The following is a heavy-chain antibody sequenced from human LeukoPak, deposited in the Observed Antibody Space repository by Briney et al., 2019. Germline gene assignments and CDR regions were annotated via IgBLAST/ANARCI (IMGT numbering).Heavy chain of an antibody. CDR1: GYTFTSYD. CDR2: MNPNSGNT. CDR3: ATRGGSYLMFDP. V-gene: IGHV1-8*03. Sequence: GASVKVSCKASGYTFTSYDINWVRQATGQGLEWMGWMNPNSGNTGYAQKFQGRVTITRNTSISTAYMELSSLRSEDTAMYYCATRGGSYLMFDPWGPGTPVTVSS. D-gene: IGHD1-26*01. J-gene: IGHJ5*02.